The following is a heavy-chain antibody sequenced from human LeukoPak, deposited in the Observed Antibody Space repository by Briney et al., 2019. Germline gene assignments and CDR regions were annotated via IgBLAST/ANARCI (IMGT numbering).Heavy chain of an antibody. J-gene: IGHJ6*02. Sequence: ASVKVSCKASGYTFTSYYMHWVRQAPGQGLEWMGIINPSVGSTSYAQNFQGRVTMTRDTSTSTVYMELSSLRSEDTAVYFCARDKRSDLGVSPESRYFHYGMDVWGQGTTVTVSS. CDR2: INPSVGST. CDR1: GYTFTSYY. CDR3: ARDKRSDLGVSPESRYFHYGMDV. D-gene: IGHD2/OR15-2a*01. V-gene: IGHV1-46*01.